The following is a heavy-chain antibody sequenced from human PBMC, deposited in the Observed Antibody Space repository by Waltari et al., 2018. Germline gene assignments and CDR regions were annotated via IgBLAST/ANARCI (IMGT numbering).Heavy chain of an antibody. CDR3: AVVVAAMPYNWFDP. V-gene: IGHV1-69-2*01. CDR2: VDPEDGET. CDR1: GYTFTDYY. J-gene: IGHJ5*02. D-gene: IGHD2-15*01. Sequence: EVRLVQSGAEVKKPGATVKISCKVSGYTFTDYYMHWVQQAPGKGLEWMGLVDPEDGETIYAEKFQGRVTITADTSTDTAYMELSSLRSEDTAVYYSAVVVAAMPYNWFDPWGQGTLVTVSS.